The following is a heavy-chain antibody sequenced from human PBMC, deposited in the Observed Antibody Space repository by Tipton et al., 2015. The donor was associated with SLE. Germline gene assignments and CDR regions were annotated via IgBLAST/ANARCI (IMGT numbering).Heavy chain of an antibody. CDR3: ARDYGPGNWFDP. V-gene: IGHV4-59*01. CDR2: IYYSGST. D-gene: IGHD4-17*01. CDR1: GGSISSYY. J-gene: IGHJ5*02. Sequence: TLSLTCTVSGGSISSYYWSWIRQPPGKGLEWIGYIYYSGSTNYNPSLKSRVTISVDTSKNQFSLKLSSVTAADTAMYYCARDYGPGNWFDPWGQGTLVTVSS.